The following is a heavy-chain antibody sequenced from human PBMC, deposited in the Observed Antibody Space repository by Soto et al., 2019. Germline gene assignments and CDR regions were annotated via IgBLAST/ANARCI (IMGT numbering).Heavy chain of an antibody. CDR2: TYYRSKWDN. J-gene: IGHJ6*02. V-gene: IGHV6-1*01. CDR1: GDSVSSNSAA. D-gene: IGHD3-22*01. CDR3: AREDIIVVVINTDYYYYGMGV. Sequence: QTLSLTCAISGDSVSSNSAAWNWIRQSPSRGLAWLVRTYYRSKWDNYYAVSVKSGITINPDTYKKQFDLQLNSMTPEDTAVYYRAREDIIVVVINTDYYYYGMGVRRQRTTVTVSS.